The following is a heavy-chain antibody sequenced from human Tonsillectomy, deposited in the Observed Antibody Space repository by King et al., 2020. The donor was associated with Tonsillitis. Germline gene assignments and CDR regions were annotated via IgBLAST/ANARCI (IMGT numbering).Heavy chain of an antibody. D-gene: IGHD6-6*01. CDR3: ARSEYSSSSYGMDV. V-gene: IGHV3-21*01. Sequence: VQLVESGGGLVKPGGSLRLYCVASGFTLSSYSMNWVRQAPGKGLEWVSSISSSSSYIYYADSLKGRLTISRDNAKNSLYLQMNSLRAEDTAVYYCARSEYSSSSYGMDVWGQGTTVTVSS. CDR2: ISSSSSYI. J-gene: IGHJ6*02. CDR1: GFTLSSYS.